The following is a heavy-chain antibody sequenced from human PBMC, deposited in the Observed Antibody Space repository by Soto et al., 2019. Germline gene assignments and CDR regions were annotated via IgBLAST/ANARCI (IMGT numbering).Heavy chain of an antibody. CDR1: GGSISSGGYY. CDR2: IYYSGST. D-gene: IGHD3-22*01. CDR3: ASGSASVSAYYYDSIGYYYVFEY. V-gene: IGHV4-31*03. Sequence: SETLSLTCTVSGGSISSGGYYLSWIRQHPGKGLGWIGYIYYSGSTYYNPSLKSRVTISVDTSKNQFSLKLSSVTAADTAVYYCASGSASVSAYYYDSIGYYYVFEYWGKGTLVTVCS. J-gene: IGHJ4*02.